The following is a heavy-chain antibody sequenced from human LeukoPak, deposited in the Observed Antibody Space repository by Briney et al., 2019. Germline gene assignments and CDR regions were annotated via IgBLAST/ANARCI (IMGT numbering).Heavy chain of an antibody. CDR1: GFIVSNND. CDR3: ARGCFYDRSPYCPFDY. V-gene: IGHV3-53*01. D-gene: IGHD3-22*01. CDR2: IYSGGRT. Sequence: GGSLRLSCAAFGFIVSNNDMSWVRQAPGKGLERVSLIYSGGRTYYTDSVKGRFTISRDNSKNTLYLQMNSLRGEDTAVYYCARGCFYDRSPYCPFDYWGQGTLVTVPS. J-gene: IGHJ4*02.